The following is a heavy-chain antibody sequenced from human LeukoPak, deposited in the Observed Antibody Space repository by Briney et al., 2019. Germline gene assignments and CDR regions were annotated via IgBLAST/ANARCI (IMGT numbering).Heavy chain of an antibody. D-gene: IGHD3-22*01. CDR2: ISNDGSEK. Sequence: GGSLRLSCAASGFNLSSYGMHWVRQAPGKGLEWVAVISNDGSEKHCADSVKGRFTISRDNSKNTLYLQMDSLRAEDTAVYYCARDYTGYYSVDYWGQGTLVTVSS. CDR3: ARDYTGYYSVDY. V-gene: IGHV3-30*19. J-gene: IGHJ4*02. CDR1: GFNLSSYG.